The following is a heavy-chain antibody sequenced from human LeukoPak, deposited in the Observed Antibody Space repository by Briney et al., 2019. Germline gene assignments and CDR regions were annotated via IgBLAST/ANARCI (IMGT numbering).Heavy chain of an antibody. CDR1: GGSISSGGYY. CDR3: ARLVSGIGVDY. CDR2: INHSGST. V-gene: IGHV4-39*07. D-gene: IGHD2-15*01. Sequence: SSETLSLTCTVSGGSISSGGYYWSWIRQPPGKGLEWIGEINHSGSTNYNPSLKSRVTISVDTSKNQFSLKLSSVTAADTAVYYCARLVSGIGVDYWGQGTLVTVSS. J-gene: IGHJ4*02.